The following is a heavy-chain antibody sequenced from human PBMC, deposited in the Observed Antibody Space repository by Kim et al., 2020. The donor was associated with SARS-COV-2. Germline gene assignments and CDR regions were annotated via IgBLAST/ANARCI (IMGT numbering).Heavy chain of an antibody. J-gene: IGHJ3*02. D-gene: IGHD2-15*01. CDR3: ARGMGYGGTPGAFDI. V-gene: IGHV3-21*01. Sequence: DSVKGRFTISRDNAKNSLYLQMNSLRAEDTAVYYCARGMGYGGTPGAFDIWGQGTMVTVSS.